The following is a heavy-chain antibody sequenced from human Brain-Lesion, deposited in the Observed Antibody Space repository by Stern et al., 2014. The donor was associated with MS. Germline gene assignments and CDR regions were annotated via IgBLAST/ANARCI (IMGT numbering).Heavy chain of an antibody. V-gene: IGHV1-69*06. D-gene: IGHD5-18*01. CDR3: AKDGPALVTNWFDP. J-gene: IGHJ5*02. Sequence: VQLVESAPEVKKPGSSVQVSCKASGGTFGTYPITWLRQAPGQGLEWMGRIIPIFGSPNHAQKFQGRVTITADRSTTTVYMKLSSLKSDDAAVYYCAKDGPALVTNWFDPWGRGTLVTVSS. CDR2: IIPIFGSP. CDR1: GGTFGTYP.